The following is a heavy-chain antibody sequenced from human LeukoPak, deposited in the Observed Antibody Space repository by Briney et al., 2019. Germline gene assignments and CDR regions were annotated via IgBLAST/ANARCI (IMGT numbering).Heavy chain of an antibody. CDR2: IKSIGFTT. Sequence: PGGSLRLSCEASGFTFSSYAMSWVRQAPGKGLEWVSSIKSIGFTTHYADAVRGRFTISRDNSANMLYLEMNSLRAEDTAYYYCAKDRRAGYPRDSFDAWGQGTAVTVS. V-gene: IGHV3-23*01. D-gene: IGHD5-12*01. CDR3: AKDRRAGYPRDSFDA. J-gene: IGHJ3*01. CDR1: GFTFSSYA.